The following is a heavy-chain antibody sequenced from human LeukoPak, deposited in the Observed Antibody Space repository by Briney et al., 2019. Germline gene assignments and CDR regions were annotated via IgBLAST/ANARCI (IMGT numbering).Heavy chain of an antibody. V-gene: IGHV4-38-2*02. CDR1: GYSISSGYY. J-gene: IGHJ4*02. CDR2: IYHSGST. D-gene: IGHD2-2*02. CDR3: ARSDTHDFDY. Sequence: PSETLSLTCTVSGYSISSGYYWGWIRQPPGKGLEWIGSIYHSGSTYYNPSLKSRVTISVDTSKNQFSLKLSSVTAADTAVYYCARSDTHDFDYWGQGTLVTVSS.